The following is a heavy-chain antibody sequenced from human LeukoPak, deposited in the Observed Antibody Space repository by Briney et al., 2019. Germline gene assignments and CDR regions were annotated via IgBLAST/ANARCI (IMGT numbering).Heavy chain of an antibody. CDR1: GGSFSGYY. CDR2: INHSGST. D-gene: IGHD4-17*01. CDR3: ASRQGPDYGDYEYWFDP. V-gene: IGHV4-34*01. J-gene: IGHJ5*02. Sequence: PSETLSLTCAVYGGSFSGYYWSWIRQPPGKGLDWIGEINHSGSTNYNPSLKSRVTISVDTSKNQFSLKLSSVTAADTAVYYCASRQGPDYGDYEYWFDPWGQGTLVTVSS.